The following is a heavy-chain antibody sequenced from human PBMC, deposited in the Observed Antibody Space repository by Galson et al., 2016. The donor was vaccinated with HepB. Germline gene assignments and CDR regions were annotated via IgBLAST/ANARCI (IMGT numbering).Heavy chain of an antibody. V-gene: IGHV3-9*01. CDR1: GFTFGDYA. D-gene: IGHD4-11*01. J-gene: IGHJ6*02. CDR3: TKDTRPRMAPRSDSICGMDV. Sequence: SLRLSCAASGFTFGDYAMHWVRQAPGKGLEWVSGISWNSGSIDYADSVKGRFTISRDNAKNSLYLQMNSLRTEDTALYYCTKDTRPRMAPRSDSICGMDVWGQGTTFTFS. CDR2: ISWNSGSI.